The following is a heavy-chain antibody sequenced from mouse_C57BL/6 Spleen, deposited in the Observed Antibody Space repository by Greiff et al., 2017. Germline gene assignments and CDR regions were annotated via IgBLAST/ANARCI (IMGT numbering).Heavy chain of an antibody. CDR3: ARSEYDGYYYYAMDY. Sequence: QVQLQQSGAELARPGASVKLSCKASGYTFTSYGISWVKQRTGQGLEWIGEIYPRSGNTYYNEKFKGKATLTADKSSSTAYMELRSLTSEDSAVYFCARSEYDGYYYYAMDYWGQGTSVTVSS. CDR2: IYPRSGNT. V-gene: IGHV1-81*01. CDR1: GYTFTSYG. J-gene: IGHJ4*01. D-gene: IGHD2-3*01.